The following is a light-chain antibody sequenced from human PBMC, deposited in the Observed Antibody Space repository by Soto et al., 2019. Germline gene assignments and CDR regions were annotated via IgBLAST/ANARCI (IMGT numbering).Light chain of an antibody. CDR1: QSVSSS. J-gene: IGKJ2*01. CDR2: DAS. CDR3: QQRSNWPPT. V-gene: IGKV3-11*01. Sequence: EIVLTQSPASLSLSPGERATLSCRASQSVSSSLAWYQQKPGQAPRLLIYDASNRATGIPARFSGSGSVTDFTPTISSLVPEDFAVYYCQQRSNWPPTFGQGTKLEIK.